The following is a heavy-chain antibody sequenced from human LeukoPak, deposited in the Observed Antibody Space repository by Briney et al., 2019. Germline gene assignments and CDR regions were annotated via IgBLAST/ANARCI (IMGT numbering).Heavy chain of an antibody. Sequence: GGSLRLSCAASGFAFSRYGIVWVRPAPGRGLEWVSGISGSGGNTYYGDSVKGRFTISRDNSKNTVYLQMNSLRAEDTAVYYCAKAQGYLDYWGQGTLATVSS. CDR2: ISGSGGNT. J-gene: IGHJ4*02. V-gene: IGHV3-23*01. CDR1: GFAFSRYG. CDR3: AKAQGYLDY.